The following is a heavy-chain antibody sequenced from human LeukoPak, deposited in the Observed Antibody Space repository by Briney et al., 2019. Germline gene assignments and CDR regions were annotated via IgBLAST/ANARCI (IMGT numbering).Heavy chain of an antibody. D-gene: IGHD5-12*01. CDR3: ARGSGYAVFDI. CDR1: GFTFSSYW. J-gene: IGHJ3*02. CDR2: IKNDGSNT. Sequence: WGSLRLSCAASGFTFSSYWMHWVRQAPGKGLVWVSRIKNDGSNTTYADSVKGRYTISRDNAKNTLYLQMNSLRAEDTAVYYCARGSGYAVFDIWGQGTIVSVSS. V-gene: IGHV3-74*01.